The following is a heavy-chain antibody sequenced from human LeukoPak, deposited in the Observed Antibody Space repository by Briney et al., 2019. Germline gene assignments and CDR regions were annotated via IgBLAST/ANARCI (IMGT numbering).Heavy chain of an antibody. D-gene: IGHD3-22*01. J-gene: IGHJ4*02. V-gene: IGHV3-30*18. CDR1: GFTFSSYE. Sequence: GGSLRLSCAASGFTFSSYEMNWVRQAPGKGLEWVAVISYDGSNKYYADSVKGRFTISRDNSKNTLYLQMNSLRAEDTAVYYCAKDIAYYYDSSGSTRGGYFDYWGQGTLVTVSS. CDR2: ISYDGSNK. CDR3: AKDIAYYYDSSGSTRGGYFDY.